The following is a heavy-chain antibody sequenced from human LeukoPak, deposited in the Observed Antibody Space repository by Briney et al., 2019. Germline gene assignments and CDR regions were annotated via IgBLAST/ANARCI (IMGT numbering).Heavy chain of an antibody. CDR3: ARDQGYTTGFDRDY. CDR2: ISYSGST. CDR1: GGSISSSGYY. J-gene: IGHJ4*02. Sequence: SETLSLTCTVSGGSISSSGYYWGWVRQPPGGGLEWVGSISYSGSTYYNPSLKSRVTISVDTSKNQFSLRLSSVTAADTAVYYCARDQGYTTGFDRDYWGQGTLVTVSS. D-gene: IGHD1-1*01. V-gene: IGHV4-39*07.